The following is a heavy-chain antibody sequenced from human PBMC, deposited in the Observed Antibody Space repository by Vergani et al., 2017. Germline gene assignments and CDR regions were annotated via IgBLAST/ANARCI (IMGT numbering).Heavy chain of an antibody. D-gene: IGHD1-26*01. CDR2: ISYDGSNK. J-gene: IGHJ6*03. Sequence: QVQLVESGGGVVQPGRSLRLSCAASGFTFSSYAMHWVRQAPGKGLEWVAVISYDGSNKYYADSVKGRFTISRDNSKNTLYLQMNSLRAEDTAVYYCARDNESIVGAENYYMDVWGKGTTVTVSS. V-gene: IGHV3-30-3*01. CDR1: GFTFSSYA. CDR3: ARDNESIVGAENYYMDV.